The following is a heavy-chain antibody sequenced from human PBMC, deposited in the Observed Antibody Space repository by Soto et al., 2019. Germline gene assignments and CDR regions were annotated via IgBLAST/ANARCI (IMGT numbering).Heavy chain of an antibody. CDR2: ISAYSGNT. J-gene: IGHJ4*02. V-gene: IGHV1-18*01. Sequence: QVQLVQSGAEVKKPGASVKVSCKASGYTFTSYGISWVRQAPGQGLEWMGWISAYSGNTNYAQKLQGRVTMTTDTPTSTAYMELRGLRSDDTAVDHCAREPPLDTMIEVFEYYLGQGTLVTVSS. CDR3: AREPPLDTMIEVFEYY. CDR1: GYTFTSYG. D-gene: IGHD3-22*01.